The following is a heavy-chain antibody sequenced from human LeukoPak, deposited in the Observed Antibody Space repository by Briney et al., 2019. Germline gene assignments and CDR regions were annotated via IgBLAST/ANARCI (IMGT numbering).Heavy chain of an antibody. CDR1: GFTFSSYA. Sequence: PGGSLRLSCAASGFTFSSYAMHWVRQAPGKGLEWVAVISYDGSNKYYADSVKGRFTISRDNPKNTLYLQMNSLRAEDTAVYYCAREEEGIAAAGTIPLFDYWGQGTLVTVSS. V-gene: IGHV3-30*04. CDR3: AREEEGIAAAGTIPLFDY. CDR2: ISYDGSNK. D-gene: IGHD6-13*01. J-gene: IGHJ4*02.